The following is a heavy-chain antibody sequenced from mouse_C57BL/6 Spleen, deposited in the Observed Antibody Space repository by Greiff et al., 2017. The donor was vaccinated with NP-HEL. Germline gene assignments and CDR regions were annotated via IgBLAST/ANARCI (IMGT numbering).Heavy chain of an antibody. V-gene: IGHV1-59*01. CDR3: ARGGYYDLFAY. CDR1: GYTFTSYW. Sequence: QVQLQQPGAELVRPGTSVKLSCKASGYTFTSYWMHWVKQRPGQGLEWIGVIDPSDSYTNYNQKFKGKATLTVDTSSSTAYMQLSSLTSEDSAVYYCARGGYYDLFAYWGQGTLVTVSA. D-gene: IGHD2-4*01. J-gene: IGHJ3*01. CDR2: IDPSDSYT.